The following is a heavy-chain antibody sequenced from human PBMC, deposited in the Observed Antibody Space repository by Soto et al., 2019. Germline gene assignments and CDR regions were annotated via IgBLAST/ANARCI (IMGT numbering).Heavy chain of an antibody. Sequence: EAQLVESGGGLVTPGGSLRLSCTASGFTFNTYNMNWVRQAPGKGLEWVSSISSSGKYIYYADSVKGRFTSSRDNAKNSLYLQMNSLRVDDTAVYFCGRDDYGDPRWGQGTLVTVSS. V-gene: IGHV3-21*01. J-gene: IGHJ4*02. CDR1: GFTFNTYN. CDR2: ISSSGKYI. D-gene: IGHD4-17*01. CDR3: GRDDYGDPR.